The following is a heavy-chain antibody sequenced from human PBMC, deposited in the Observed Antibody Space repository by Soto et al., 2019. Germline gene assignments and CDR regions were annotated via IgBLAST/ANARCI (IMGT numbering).Heavy chain of an antibody. D-gene: IGHD3-9*01. CDR2: IKSKTDGGTT. CDR1: GFTFSNAW. Sequence: PGGSLRLSCAASGFTFSNAWMSWVRQAPGKGLEWVGRIKSKTDGGTTDYAAPVKGRFTISRDDSKNTLYLQMNSLKTEDTAVYYCTTEKGRYFDWLFFRQRDVFDYWGQGTLVTVSS. CDR3: TTEKGRYFDWLFFRQRDVFDY. J-gene: IGHJ4*02. V-gene: IGHV3-15*01.